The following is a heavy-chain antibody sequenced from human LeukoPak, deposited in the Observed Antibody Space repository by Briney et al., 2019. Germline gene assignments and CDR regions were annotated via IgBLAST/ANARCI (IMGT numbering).Heavy chain of an antibody. V-gene: IGHV4-4*09. CDR3: ARHSKYDFWSGYTAKDWFDP. CDR2: IYTSGST. J-gene: IGHJ5*02. CDR1: GGSFSGYY. D-gene: IGHD3-3*01. Sequence: RSSETLSLTCAVYGGSFSGYYWSWIRQPPGKGLEWIGYIYTSGSTNYNPSLKSRVTISVDTSKNQFSLKLSSVTAADTAVYYCARHSKYDFWSGYTAKDWFDPWGQGTLVTVSS.